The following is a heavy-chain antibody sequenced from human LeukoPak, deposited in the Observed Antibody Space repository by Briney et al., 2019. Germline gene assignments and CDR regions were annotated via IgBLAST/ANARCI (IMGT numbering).Heavy chain of an antibody. CDR2: ISYDGSSK. CDR3: AKYGYSSSSYMDY. J-gene: IGHJ4*02. CDR1: GFTFSSYG. D-gene: IGHD6-13*01. Sequence: PGGSLRLSCAASGFTFSSYGMRWVRQAPGKGLEWVAVISYDGSSKYYADSVKGRFTISRDNSKNTLYLQMNSLRAEDTAVYYCAKYGYSSSSYMDYWGQGTLVTVSS. V-gene: IGHV3-30*18.